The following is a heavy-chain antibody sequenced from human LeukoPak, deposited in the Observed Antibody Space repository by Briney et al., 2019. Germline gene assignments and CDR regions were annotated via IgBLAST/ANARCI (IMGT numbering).Heavy chain of an antibody. CDR1: GFTFSSYD. CDR3: SRVGSSGWPNYFDS. D-gene: IGHD6-19*01. V-gene: IGHV3-13*04. Sequence: PGGSLRLSCAASGFTFSSYDMHWVRQATGKGLEWVSVIGTSGDTYYAGSVKGRFTISRENAKNSLYLQMNSPTAGDTAVYFCSRVGSSGWPNYFDSWGQGTLVTVSS. CDR2: IGTSGDT. J-gene: IGHJ4*02.